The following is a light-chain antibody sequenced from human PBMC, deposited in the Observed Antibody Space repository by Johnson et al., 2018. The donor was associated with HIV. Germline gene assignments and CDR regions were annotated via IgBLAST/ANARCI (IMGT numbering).Light chain of an antibody. CDR3: GTWDSSLSAYV. Sequence: QSVLTQPPSVSASPGQKVTISCSGSSSNIGNNYVSWYQQLPGTAPKLLIYENNKRPSGIPDRFSGSKSGTSATLGITGLQTGDEADYYCGTWDSSLSAYVFGTGTMFTGL. J-gene: IGLJ1*01. CDR2: ENN. V-gene: IGLV1-51*02. CDR1: SSNIGNNY.